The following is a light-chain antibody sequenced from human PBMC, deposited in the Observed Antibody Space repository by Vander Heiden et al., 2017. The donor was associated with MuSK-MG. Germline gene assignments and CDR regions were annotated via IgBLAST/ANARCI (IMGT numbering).Light chain of an antibody. CDR2: LGS. V-gene: IGKV2-28*01. Sequence: DIVMTQSPLSLPVTPGEPASISCRSSQSLLHRNGYSYLDWYLQKPGQSPQFLIYLGSNRASGVPDRFSGSGSGTDFTLKISRVEAEDVGVYYCMRTLQTPPTFGQGTKVEIK. J-gene: IGKJ1*01. CDR1: QSLLHRNGYSY. CDR3: MRTLQTPPT.